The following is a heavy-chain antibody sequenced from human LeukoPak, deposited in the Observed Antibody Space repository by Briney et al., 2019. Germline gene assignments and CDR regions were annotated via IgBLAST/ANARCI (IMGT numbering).Heavy chain of an antibody. D-gene: IGHD3-22*01. J-gene: IGHJ5*02. Sequence: SETLSLTCTVSGGSISSSSYYWGWIRQPPGKGLEWIGSIYYSGSTYYNPSLKSRVTISVDTSKNQFSLKLSSVTAADTAVYYCARVRVVVVITGWFDPWGQGTLVTVSS. V-gene: IGHV4-39*07. CDR1: GGSISSSSYY. CDR3: ARVRVVVVITGWFDP. CDR2: IYYSGST.